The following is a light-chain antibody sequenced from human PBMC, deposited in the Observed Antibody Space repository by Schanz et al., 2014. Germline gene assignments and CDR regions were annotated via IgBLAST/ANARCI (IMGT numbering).Light chain of an antibody. V-gene: IGLV1-44*01. CDR3: AAWDDSLIGSRV. CDR1: SSNIGSNI. Sequence: QSVLTQPPSASGTPGQRVTISCSGSSSNIGSNIVNWYQQLPGTAPKLLIHSNNQRPSGVPDRFSGSKSGTSASLAISGLQSEDEADYYCAAWDDSLIGSRVFGGGTKLTVL. J-gene: IGLJ3*02. CDR2: SNN.